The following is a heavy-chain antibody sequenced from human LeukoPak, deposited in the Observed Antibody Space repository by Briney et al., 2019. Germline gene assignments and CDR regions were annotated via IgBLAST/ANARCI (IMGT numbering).Heavy chain of an antibody. CDR2: IWYDGSNK. D-gene: IGHD5-18*01. J-gene: IGHJ6*02. CDR1: GFTFSSYG. CDR3: ARTRVDTAMVSETTYYYYGMDV. V-gene: IGHV3-33*01. Sequence: GRSLRLSCAASGFTFSSYGMHWVRQAPGKGLEWVAVIWYDGSNKYYADSVKGRFTISRDNSKNTLYLQMNSLRAEDTAVYYCARTRVDTAMVSETTYYYYGMDVWGQGTTVTVSS.